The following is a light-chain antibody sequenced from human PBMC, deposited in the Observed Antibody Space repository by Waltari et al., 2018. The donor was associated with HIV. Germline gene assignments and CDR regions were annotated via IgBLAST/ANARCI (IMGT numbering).Light chain of an antibody. Sequence: EIVLTQSPATLSFSPGERATLTCRASQSVSSYLAWYQQKPGQAPSLLIYDASNRATGIPARFSGSGSGTDFTLTISSLEPEDFAVYYCQQRSNWPPTFGQGTKLEIK. CDR1: QSVSSY. CDR2: DAS. V-gene: IGKV3-11*01. CDR3: QQRSNWPPT. J-gene: IGKJ2*01.